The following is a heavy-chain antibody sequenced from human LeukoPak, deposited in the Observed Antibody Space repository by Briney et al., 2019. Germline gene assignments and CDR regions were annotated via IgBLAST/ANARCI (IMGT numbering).Heavy chain of an antibody. J-gene: IGHJ4*02. CDR3: ARDETYDYVWGSYRPLDY. CDR2: ISAYNGNT. D-gene: IGHD3-16*02. CDR1: GYTFTSYG. Sequence: ASVKVSCKASGYTFTSYGISWVRQAPGQGLEWMGWISAYNGNTNYAQKLQGRVTMTTDTSTSTAYMELRSLRSDDTAVYYSARDETYDYVWGSYRPLDYWGQGTLVTVSS. V-gene: IGHV1-18*01.